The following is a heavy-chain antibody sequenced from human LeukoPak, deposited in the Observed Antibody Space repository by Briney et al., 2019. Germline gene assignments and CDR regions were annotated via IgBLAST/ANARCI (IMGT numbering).Heavy chain of an antibody. D-gene: IGHD2-15*01. J-gene: IGHJ4*02. CDR1: GGTYSSYA. V-gene: IGHV1-69*01. CDR3: ARVVVAADYYFDY. Sequence: ASVKVSCKASGGTYSSYAISWVRQAPGQGLEWMGGIIPIFGTANYAQKFQGRVTITADESTSTAYMELSSLRSEDTAVYYCARVVVAADYYFDYWGQGTLVTVSS. CDR2: IIPIFGTA.